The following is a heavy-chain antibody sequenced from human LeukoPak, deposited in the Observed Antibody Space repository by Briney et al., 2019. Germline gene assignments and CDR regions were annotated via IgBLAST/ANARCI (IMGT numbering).Heavy chain of an antibody. V-gene: IGHV1-18*01. CDR2: ISAYNGNT. J-gene: IGHJ4*02. CDR3: ARDYGTDCGGDCYAEPFDY. Sequence: ASVKVSCKASGYSFTSYGISWVRQAPGQGLEWMGWISAYNGNTNYAQKLQGRVTMTTDTSTSTAYMELRSLRSDDTAVYYCARDYGTDCGGDCYAEPFDYWGQGTLVTVSS. D-gene: IGHD2-21*02. CDR1: GYSFTSYG.